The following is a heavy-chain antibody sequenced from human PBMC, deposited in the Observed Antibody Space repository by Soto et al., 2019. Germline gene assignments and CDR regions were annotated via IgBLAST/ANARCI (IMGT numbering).Heavy chain of an antibody. CDR2: FSGGSGTT. J-gene: IGHJ4*02. Sequence: EVPLLESGGGLVQPGGSLRLSCAASGFSLSTYGVTWVRQAPGKGLEWVSGFSGGSGTTHYADSVKGRFSITRDNSKNTAHLEMKSLRVENTAIYYCAKWNGYGDYWCQGILVTVSS. CDR3: AKWNGYGDY. D-gene: IGHD1-1*01. V-gene: IGHV3-23*01. CDR1: GFSLSTYG.